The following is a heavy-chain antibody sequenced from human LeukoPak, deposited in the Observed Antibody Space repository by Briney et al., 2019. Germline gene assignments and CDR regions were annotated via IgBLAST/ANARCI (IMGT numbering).Heavy chain of an antibody. J-gene: IGHJ4*02. Sequence: GGSLRLSCAASGFTFSSYAMSWVRQAPGKGLEWVSAISGSGGSTYYADSVKGRFTISRDNSKNTLYLQMNSLRAEDTAVYYCAKDQEDIVVVPAAVFFDYWGQGTLVTVSS. CDR3: AKDQEDIVVVPAAVFFDY. V-gene: IGHV3-23*01. CDR2: ISGSGGST. D-gene: IGHD2-2*01. CDR1: GFTFSSYA.